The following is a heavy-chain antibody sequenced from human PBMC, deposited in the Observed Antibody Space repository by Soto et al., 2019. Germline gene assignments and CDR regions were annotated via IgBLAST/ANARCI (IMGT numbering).Heavy chain of an antibody. CDR3: ARGHGVLTGAMDV. V-gene: IGHV1-18*01. CDR1: GYSFETYA. Sequence: VASVKVSCKSSGYSFETYAMSWVRQAPGQGLEWMGWIRAYNIDTYYAQKFQDRVTMTTDTSTGTAYMELRSLRSDDTAVYYCARGHGVLTGAMDVWGQGTTVTVSS. CDR2: IRAYNIDT. D-gene: IGHD3-3*01. J-gene: IGHJ6*02.